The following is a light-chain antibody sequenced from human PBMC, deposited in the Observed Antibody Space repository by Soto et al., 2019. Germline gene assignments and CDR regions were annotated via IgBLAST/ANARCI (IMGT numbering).Light chain of an antibody. V-gene: IGKV1-5*03. CDR2: KAS. CDR3: QQYITYPTRT. J-gene: IGKJ1*01. CDR1: QSISSW. Sequence: DIQMTQSPSTLSASVGDRVTITCRASQSISSWLAWYQQKPGKAPNLLIYKASSLKSGVPSRFSGSGSGTEFTLTISSLQPDDFATYYCQQYITYPTRTLGQGTKVEIK.